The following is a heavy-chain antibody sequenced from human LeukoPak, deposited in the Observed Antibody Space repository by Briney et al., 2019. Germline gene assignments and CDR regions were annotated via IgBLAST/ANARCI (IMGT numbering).Heavy chain of an antibody. D-gene: IGHD6-19*01. CDR1: GITFGSYA. V-gene: IGHV3-23*01. Sequence: PGGSLRLSCAASGITFGSYAMTWVRQSPGKGLEWVASIRNNGATTDYADSVKGRFTISRDNSRNTLYLQMNSLRVEDTAVYYCAKAYHDSGCLIDYWGQGTLVTVSS. J-gene: IGHJ4*02. CDR2: IRNNGATT. CDR3: AKAYHDSGCLIDY.